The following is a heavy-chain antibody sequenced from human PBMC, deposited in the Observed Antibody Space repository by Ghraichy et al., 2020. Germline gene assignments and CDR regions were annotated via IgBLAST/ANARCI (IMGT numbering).Heavy chain of an antibody. CDR1: GDSISSYY. J-gene: IGHJ3*02. CDR2: IYSGDST. D-gene: IGHD1-26*01. CDR3: ARPGASHAFDI. V-gene: IGHV4-4*09. Sequence: SETLSLTCVVSGDSISSYYWSWIRQSPGKGLEWIGYIYSGDSTNYNPSLKSRVIISRDTSKNQFSLKLRSVTVADTAVYYCARPGASHAFDIWGQGTMVTVSS.